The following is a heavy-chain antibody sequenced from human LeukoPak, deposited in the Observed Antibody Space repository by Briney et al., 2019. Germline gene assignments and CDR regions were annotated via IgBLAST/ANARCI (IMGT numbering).Heavy chain of an antibody. V-gene: IGHV4-34*01. Sequence: RPSETLSLTCAVYGGSFSGYYWSWIRQPPGKGLEWIGEINHSGSTNYNPSLKSRVTISVDTSKNQFSLKLSSVTAADTAVYYCVLDHYYYYYMDVWGKGTTVTVSS. CDR2: INHSGST. CDR3: VLDHYYYYYMDV. D-gene: IGHD1-1*01. J-gene: IGHJ6*03. CDR1: GGSFSGYY.